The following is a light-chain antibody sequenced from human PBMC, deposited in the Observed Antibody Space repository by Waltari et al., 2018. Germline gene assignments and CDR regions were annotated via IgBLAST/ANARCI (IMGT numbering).Light chain of an antibody. J-gene: IGKJ2*01. CDR3: QQYNSYSRYT. Sequence: DIQMTQSPSPLSASVGDRVPITCRASQSISSWLAWYQQKPGKAPKLLIYKASSLESGVPSRFSGSGSGTEFTLTISSLQPDDFATYYCQQYNSYSRYTFGQGTKLEIK. CDR2: KAS. V-gene: IGKV1-5*03. CDR1: QSISSW.